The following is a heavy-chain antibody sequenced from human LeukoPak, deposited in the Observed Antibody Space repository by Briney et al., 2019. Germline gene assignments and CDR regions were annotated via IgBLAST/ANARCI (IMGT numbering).Heavy chain of an antibody. D-gene: IGHD2-15*01. CDR1: GGSISSYY. CDR3: ARGPTPGVVVVVARFDP. CDR2: IYYSGST. Sequence: SETLSLTCTVSGGSISSYYWSWIRQPPGKGLEWIGYIYYSGSTNYNPSLKSRVTISVDTSKNQFSLRLSSVTAADTAVYYCARGPTPGVVVVVARFDPWGQGTLVTVSS. J-gene: IGHJ5*02. V-gene: IGHV4-59*01.